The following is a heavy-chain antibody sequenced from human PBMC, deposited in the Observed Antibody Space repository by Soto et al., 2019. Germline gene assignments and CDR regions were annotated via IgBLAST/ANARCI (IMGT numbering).Heavy chain of an antibody. D-gene: IGHD4-17*01. V-gene: IGHV3-23*01. CDR3: AHPRGYGVFDAYDI. J-gene: IGHJ3*02. CDR2: ISAGGGTT. CDR1: GFTFTTYA. Sequence: GGSLRLSCAASGFTFTTYAMSWVRQAPGKGLEWVSAISAGGGTTYYADSVKDRFTISRDNSMNALYLQIHSLRVEDTVVYYCAHPRGYGVFDAYDIWGQGTMVTVSS.